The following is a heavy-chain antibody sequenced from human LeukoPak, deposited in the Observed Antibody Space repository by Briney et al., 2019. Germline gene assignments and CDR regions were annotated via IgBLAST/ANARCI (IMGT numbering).Heavy chain of an antibody. CDR2: ISSSGGTI. Sequence: GGSLRLPCAASGFTFSSYAMSWVRQAPGKGLEWISAISSSGGTIYYADSVKGRFTISRDNAKNSLYLQMNSLRAEDTAVYYCARDVRGQYYFDYWGRGTLVTVSS. V-gene: IGHV3-23*01. CDR3: ARDVRGQYYFDY. CDR1: GFTFSSYA. J-gene: IGHJ4*02. D-gene: IGHD3-10*02.